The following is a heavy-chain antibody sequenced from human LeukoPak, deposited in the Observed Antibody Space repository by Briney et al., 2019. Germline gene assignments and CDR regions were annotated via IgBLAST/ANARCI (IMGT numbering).Heavy chain of an antibody. V-gene: IGHV6-1*01. J-gene: IGHJ6*02. D-gene: IGHD2-15*01. Sequence: SQTLSLTCAISGDSVFSNSAAWNWIRQSPSRGLEWLGRTYYRSKWYNDYAVSVKSRITITPDTSKNQFSLQLNSVTPEDTAVYYCARGGGKYCSGGSCYSNYYYGMDVWGQGTTVTVSS. CDR2: TYYRSKWYN. CDR1: GDSVFSNSAA. CDR3: ARGGGKYCSGGSCYSNYYYGMDV.